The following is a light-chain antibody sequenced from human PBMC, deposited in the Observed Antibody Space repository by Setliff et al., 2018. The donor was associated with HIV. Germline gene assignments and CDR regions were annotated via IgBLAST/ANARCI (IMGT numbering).Light chain of an antibody. J-gene: IGLJ1*01. CDR1: SSDVGAYNY. V-gene: IGLV2-14*01. CDR2: DVS. CDR3: SSYTSSSTYV. Sequence: QSALTQPASVSGSPGQSITISCTGTSSDVGAYNYVSWYQQHPGKAPKLMIYDVSKWPSGVSNRFSGSKSGNTASLTISGLQAEDEADYYCSSYTSSSTYVFGTGTKVTVL.